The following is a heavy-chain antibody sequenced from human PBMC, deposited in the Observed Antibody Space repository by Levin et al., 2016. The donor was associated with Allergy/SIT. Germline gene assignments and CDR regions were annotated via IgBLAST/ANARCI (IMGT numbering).Heavy chain of an antibody. J-gene: IGHJ6*02. D-gene: IGHD6-13*01. V-gene: IGHV3-66*01. CDR2: IYSGGST. CDR3: ARTPQYSSSQASDYYYGMDV. Sequence: VRQAPGKGLEWVSVIYSGGSTYYADSVKGRFTISRDNSKNTLYLQMNSLRAEDTAVYYCARTPQYSSSQASDYYYGMDVWGQGTTVTVS.